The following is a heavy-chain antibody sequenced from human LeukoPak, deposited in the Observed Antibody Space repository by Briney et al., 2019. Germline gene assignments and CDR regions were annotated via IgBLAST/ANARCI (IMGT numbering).Heavy chain of an antibody. J-gene: IGHJ4*02. CDR1: GFTDSSNY. CDR2: IYSGGTT. CDR3: ARDLSGYPFDY. V-gene: IGHV3-53*01. D-gene: IGHD6-25*01. Sequence: GGSLRLSCAASGFTDSSNYMSWVRQAPGKGLEWISVIYSGGTTYYADSVKGRFTISRDNSKNTLYLQMNSLRAEDTAVYYCARDLSGYPFDYWGQGTLVTVSS.